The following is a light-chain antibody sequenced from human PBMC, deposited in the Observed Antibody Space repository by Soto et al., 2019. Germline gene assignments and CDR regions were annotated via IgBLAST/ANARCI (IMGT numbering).Light chain of an antibody. Sequence: QSVLTQPPSVSGSPGQSVTISCTGTSIDVGNFDLVSWYQQPPGTAPKLLIYQVSNRPSGVPDRFSGSQSGNTASLTVSGLQAEDEADYYCSSYAGSSNVFGTGTKVTVL. CDR3: SSYAGSSNV. CDR2: QVS. J-gene: IGLJ1*01. V-gene: IGLV2-18*02. CDR1: SIDVGNFDL.